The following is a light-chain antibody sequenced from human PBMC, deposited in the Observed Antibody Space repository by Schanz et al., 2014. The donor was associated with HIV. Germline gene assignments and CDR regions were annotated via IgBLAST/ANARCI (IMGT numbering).Light chain of an antibody. CDR1: SSNIAADYD. V-gene: IGLV1-40*01. Sequence: QSALTQPPSVSGGPGQRVAISCTGNSSNIAADYDVHWYQQLPGTAPKLLIYGNSNRPSGVPDRFSGSKSGTSASLAISGLRSEDEAEYFCAAWDDNPRGPVLGGGTKLTVL. CDR3: AAWDDNPRGPV. J-gene: IGLJ3*02. CDR2: GNS.